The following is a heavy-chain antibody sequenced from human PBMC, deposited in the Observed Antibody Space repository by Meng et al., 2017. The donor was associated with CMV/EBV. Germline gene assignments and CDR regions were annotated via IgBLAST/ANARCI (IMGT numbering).Heavy chain of an antibody. CDR3: ARDYGYCSSTSCYGNWYFDL. Sequence: GYSWSWIRRHPGKGLEWIGYIYYSGSTYYNPSLKSRVTISVDTSKNQFSLKLSSVTAADTAVYYCARDYGYCSSTSCYGNWYFDLWGRGTLVTVSS. J-gene: IGHJ2*01. V-gene: IGHV4-31*02. CDR2: IYYSGST. D-gene: IGHD2-2*03. CDR1: GYS.